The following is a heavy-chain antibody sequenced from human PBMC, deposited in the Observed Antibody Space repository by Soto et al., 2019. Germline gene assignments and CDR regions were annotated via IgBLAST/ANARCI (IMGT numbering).Heavy chain of an antibody. J-gene: IGHJ5*02. D-gene: IGHD3-10*01. CDR1: GGSISSYY. V-gene: IGHV4-59*01. CDR3: ARDRSSGSYYISGNWFDP. CDR2: IYYSGST. Sequence: SETLSLTCTVSGGSISSYYWSWIRQPPGKGLEWIGYIYYSGSTNYNPSLKSRVTISVDTSKNQFSLKLSSVTAADTAVYYCARDRSSGSYYISGNWFDPWGQGTLVTVSS.